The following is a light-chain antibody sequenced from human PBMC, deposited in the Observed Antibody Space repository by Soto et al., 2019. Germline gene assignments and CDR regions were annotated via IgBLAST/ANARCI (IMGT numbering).Light chain of an antibody. CDR1: SSNIGNHY. V-gene: IGLV1-51*02. Sequence: QSVLTQPPSVSAAPGQKVTISCSGSSSNIGNHYVSWYQQLPGTAPKLLIYENNKRPSGIPDRFSGSKSGTSATLGITGLQTRDEADYYCGTWDSSLTLVVFGGGTKLTVL. CDR2: ENN. CDR3: GTWDSSLTLVV. J-gene: IGLJ2*01.